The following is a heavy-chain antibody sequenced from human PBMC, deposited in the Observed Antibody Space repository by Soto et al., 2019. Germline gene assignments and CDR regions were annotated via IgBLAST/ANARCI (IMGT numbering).Heavy chain of an antibody. CDR1: GYTFTSYG. J-gene: IGHJ4*02. V-gene: IGHV1-18*01. CDR3: ARDVRQPERYSFDY. D-gene: IGHD3-10*02. CDR2: ISAYNGNT. Sequence: ASVKVSCKASGYTFTSYGISWVRQAPGQGLEWMGWISAYNGNTNYAQKLQGRVTMTTDTSTSTAYMELRSLRSDDTAVYYCARDVRQPERYSFDYWGQGTLVTVSS.